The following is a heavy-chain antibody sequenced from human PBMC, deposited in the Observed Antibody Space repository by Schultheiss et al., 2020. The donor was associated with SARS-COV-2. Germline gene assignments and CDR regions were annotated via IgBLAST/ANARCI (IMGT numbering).Heavy chain of an antibody. D-gene: IGHD3-16*01. CDR1: GFSFSDYY. CDR3: ARDEGDKLDY. V-gene: IGHV3-69-1*01. J-gene: IGHJ4*02. Sequence: GGSLRLSCAASGFSFSDYYMNWVRQAPGKGLEWLSLISSSSTIYYADSVKGRFTISRDNSKITLYLQMNSLRAEDTAVYYCARDEGDKLDYWGQGTLVTVSS. CDR2: ISSSSTI.